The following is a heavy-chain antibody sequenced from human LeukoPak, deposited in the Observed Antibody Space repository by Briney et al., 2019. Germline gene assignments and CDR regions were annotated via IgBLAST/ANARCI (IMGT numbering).Heavy chain of an antibody. CDR3: ARVTIFGVVTSNYYFDY. D-gene: IGHD3-3*01. CDR2: IYYTGRT. V-gene: IGHV4-59*01. J-gene: IGHJ4*02. Sequence: SETLSLTCTVSGGSISTYYWSWIRQSPGKGLEGIGYIYYTGRTNYNPSLKSRITISVDTSKNQFSLQLSSVTAADTAVYYCARVTIFGVVTSNYYFDYWGQGTLVTVSS. CDR1: GGSISTYY.